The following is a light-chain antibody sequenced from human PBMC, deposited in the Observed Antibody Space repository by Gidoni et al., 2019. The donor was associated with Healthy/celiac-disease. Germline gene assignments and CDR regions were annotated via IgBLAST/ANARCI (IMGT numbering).Light chain of an antibody. CDR2: GAS. CDR3: QQYGSSPQT. V-gene: IGKV3-20*01. Sequence: ELVLTQSPGTLYLSPGERATLSCRASQSVSSSYLAWYQQKPGQAPRLLIYGASSRATGIPDRFSGSGSGTDFTLTISRLEPEDIAVYYCQQYGSSPQTFGQGTKVEIK. J-gene: IGKJ1*01. CDR1: QSVSSSY.